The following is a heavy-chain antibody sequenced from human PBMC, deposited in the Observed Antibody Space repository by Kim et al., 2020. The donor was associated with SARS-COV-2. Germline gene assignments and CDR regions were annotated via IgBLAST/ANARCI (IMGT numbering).Heavy chain of an antibody. CDR2: ISYDGSNK. CDR3: ARENFVLLTGAFDI. V-gene: IGHV3-30-3*01. D-gene: IGHD2-8*01. Sequence: GGSLRLSCAASGFTFSSYAMHWVRQAPGKGLEWVAVISYDGSNKYYADSVKGRFTISRDNSKNTLYLQMNSLRAEDTAVYYCARENFVLLTGAFDIWGQGTMVTVSS. CDR1: GFTFSSYA. J-gene: IGHJ3*02.